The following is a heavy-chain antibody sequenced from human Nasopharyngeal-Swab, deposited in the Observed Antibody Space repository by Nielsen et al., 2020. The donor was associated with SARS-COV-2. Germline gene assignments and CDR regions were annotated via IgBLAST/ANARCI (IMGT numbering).Heavy chain of an antibody. J-gene: IGHJ6*03. Sequence: VRQAPGKGLEWIGEIYHSGSTNYNPSLKSRVTISVDKSKNQSSLKLSSVTAADTAVYYCARVSILKVVVVGYYYYMDVWGKGTTVTVSS. V-gene: IGHV4-4*02. CDR3: ARVSILKVVVVGYYYYMDV. D-gene: IGHD2-15*01. CDR2: IYHSGST.